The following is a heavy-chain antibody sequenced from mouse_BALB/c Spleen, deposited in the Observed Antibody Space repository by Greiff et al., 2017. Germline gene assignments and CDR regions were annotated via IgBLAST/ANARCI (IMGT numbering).Heavy chain of an antibody. D-gene: IGHD2-10*01. CDR2: IWAGGST. CDR3: ATLLWGLFDY. CDR1: GFSLTSYG. Sequence: VHLVESGPGLVAPSQSLSITCTVSGFSLTSYGVHWVRQPPGKGLEWLGVIWAGGSTNYNSALMSRLSISKDNSKSQVFLKMNSLQTDDTAMYYCATLLWGLFDYWGQGTTLTVSS. J-gene: IGHJ2*01. V-gene: IGHV2-9*02.